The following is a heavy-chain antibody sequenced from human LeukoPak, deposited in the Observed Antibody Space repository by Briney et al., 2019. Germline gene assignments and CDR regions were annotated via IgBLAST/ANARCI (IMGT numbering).Heavy chain of an antibody. CDR1: GGSISSYY. J-gene: IGHJ4*02. D-gene: IGHD2-21*02. CDR3: ARDGATYCGGDCYFVY. V-gene: IGHV4-59*12. CDR2: ISYSGSS. Sequence: SETLSLTCTVSGGSISSYYWSWIRQPPGKGLEWIGYISYSGSSNYNPSLKSRVTISVDTSKNQFSLKLSSVTAADTAVYYCARDGATYCGGDCYFVYWGQGTLVTVSS.